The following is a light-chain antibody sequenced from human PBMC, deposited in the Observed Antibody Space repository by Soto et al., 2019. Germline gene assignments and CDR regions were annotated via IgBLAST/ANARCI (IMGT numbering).Light chain of an antibody. CDR2: GYT. CDR1: SSNIGADYD. Sequence: QSVLTQPPSVSGAPGESVTISCIGNSSNIGADYDVVWYQQFPGTAPKLLFYGYTNRPSGVPDRFSGSRSGTSASLSISGLRAEDEAYYHCQSYDRRLRSSVFGGGTKLTVL. CDR3: QSYDRRLRSSV. V-gene: IGLV1-40*01. J-gene: IGLJ3*02.